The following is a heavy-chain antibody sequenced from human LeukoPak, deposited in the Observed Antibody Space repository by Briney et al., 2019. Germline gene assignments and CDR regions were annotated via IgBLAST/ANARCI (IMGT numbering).Heavy chain of an antibody. CDR2: ISWNSGSI. D-gene: IGHD1-26*01. J-gene: IGHJ4*02. CDR3: AKEAYSGKSFDY. V-gene: IGHV3-9*01. Sequence: GGSLRLSCAASGFTFDDYAMHWVRQAPGKGLEWVSGISWNSGSIGYADSVKGRFTISRDNAKNSLYLQMNSLRAKDTALYYCAKEAYSGKSFDYWGQGTLVTVSS. CDR1: GFTFDDYA.